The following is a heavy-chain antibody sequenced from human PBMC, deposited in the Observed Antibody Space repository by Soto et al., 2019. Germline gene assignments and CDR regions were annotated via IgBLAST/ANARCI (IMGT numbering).Heavy chain of an antibody. Sequence: PSETLSLTCAVSGYSISSGYYWGWIRQPPGKGLEWIGSIYHSGSTYYNPSLKSRVTISVDTSKNQFSLKLSSVTAADTAVYYCARVRAYYGSGSPHNWFDPWGQGTLVTVSS. D-gene: IGHD3-10*01. V-gene: IGHV4-38-2*01. J-gene: IGHJ5*02. CDR1: GYSISSGYY. CDR2: IYHSGST. CDR3: ARVRAYYGSGSPHNWFDP.